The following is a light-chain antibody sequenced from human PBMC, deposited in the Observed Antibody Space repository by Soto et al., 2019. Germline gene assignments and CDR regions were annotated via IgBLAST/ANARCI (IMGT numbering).Light chain of an antibody. V-gene: IGKV3-11*01. Sequence: EIVLTQSPATLSLSPGERATLSCRASQSVSSYLAWYQQKPGQAPRLLIYDASNRATGIPARFSGSGSGTDFTLTISSLEPEDFATYYCQQSYDLPRTFGQGTKLEIK. CDR3: QQSYDLPRT. CDR2: DAS. J-gene: IGKJ2*01. CDR1: QSVSSY.